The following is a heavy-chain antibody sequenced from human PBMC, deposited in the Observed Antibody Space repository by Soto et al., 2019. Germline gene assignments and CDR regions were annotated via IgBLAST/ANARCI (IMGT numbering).Heavy chain of an antibody. D-gene: IGHD3-16*02. Sequence: GGSLRLSCAASGFPFSAYGLHWVRQAPGKGLEWVALISYDGTDKTYADSVKGRFTISRDNSQNTLSLQMNSLGPEDKAVYYCARSIVPQGKRLIDTWGQGTLVTVSS. CDR1: GFPFSAYG. V-gene: IGHV3-30-3*01. CDR3: ARSIVPQGKRLIDT. J-gene: IGHJ5*01. CDR2: ISYDGTDK.